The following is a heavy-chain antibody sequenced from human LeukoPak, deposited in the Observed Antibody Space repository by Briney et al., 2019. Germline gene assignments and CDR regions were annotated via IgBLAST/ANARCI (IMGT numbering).Heavy chain of an antibody. Sequence: GGSLGLSCAASGFTFSSYGMHWVRQAPGKGLEWVAVISYDGSNKYYADSVKGRFTISRDNSKNTLYLQMNSLRAENTAVYYCARGAGGDLPVGEIWSDPWGQGTLVTVSS. V-gene: IGHV3-30*19. CDR2: ISYDGSNK. CDR3: ARGAGGDLPVGEIWSDP. CDR1: GFTFSSYG. D-gene: IGHD2-21*02. J-gene: IGHJ5*02.